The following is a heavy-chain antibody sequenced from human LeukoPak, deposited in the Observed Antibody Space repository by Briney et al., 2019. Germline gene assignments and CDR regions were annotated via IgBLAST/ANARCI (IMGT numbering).Heavy chain of an antibody. D-gene: IGHD1-26*01. Sequence: SETLCLTCAVSGYSLNSFYYWGWIRPPPGEGLEWIASISHRGSTYYNPSLKSQVTISLDTSKNQLSLKVNSVTAADTAVYYCARQLGGSYGEYYFDYWGQGTLVTVFS. J-gene: IGHJ4*02. CDR2: ISHRGST. V-gene: IGHV4-38-2*01. CDR3: ARQLGGSYGEYYFDY. CDR1: GYSLNSFYY.